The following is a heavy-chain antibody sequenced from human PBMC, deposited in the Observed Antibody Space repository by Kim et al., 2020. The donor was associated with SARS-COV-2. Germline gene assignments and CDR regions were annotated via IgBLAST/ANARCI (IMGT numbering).Heavy chain of an antibody. CDR1: GYSFADRH. V-gene: IGHV1-3*01. CDR2: INVGDGNT. D-gene: IGHD3-10*01. CDR3: ARDSGSYLYFLEN. J-gene: IGHJ4*02. Sequence: ASVKVSCKASGYSFADRHLHWVRQAPGQRLEWMGWINVGDGNTQHSQRFQGRVILTRDTSASTAYMELSSLNSEDTAVYYCARDSGSYLYFLENWGQGSLVTVSS.